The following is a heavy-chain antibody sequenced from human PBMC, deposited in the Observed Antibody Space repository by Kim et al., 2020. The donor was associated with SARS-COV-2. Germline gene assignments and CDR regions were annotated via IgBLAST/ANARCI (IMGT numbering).Heavy chain of an antibody. Sequence: SETLSLTCTVSGASINRSGYYWAWIRQPPGVGLEWIGNIYYTGTTYYSPSLKSRVTISVDTSRNQFSLNLTSVTAADTAVYYCARLSGYSYYYDLDVWGQGTTVTVSS. CDR1: GASINRSGYY. V-gene: IGHV4-39*01. D-gene: IGHD6-25*01. CDR2: IYYTGTT. CDR3: ARLSGYSYYYDLDV. J-gene: IGHJ6*02.